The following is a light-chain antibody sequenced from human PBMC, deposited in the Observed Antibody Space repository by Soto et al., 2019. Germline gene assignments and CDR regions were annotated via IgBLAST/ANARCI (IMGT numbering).Light chain of an antibody. CDR2: DVN. V-gene: IGLV2-11*01. J-gene: IGLJ1*01. Sequence: QSALTQPRSVSGSPGQSVAISCTGTSSDLGGYNSVSWYQHHPGKAPQLMIYDVNKRPSGVPDRFSGSKSGNTASLTISGLQAEDEADYYCCSFAGSTYVFGTGTKVTVL. CDR3: CSFAGSTYV. CDR1: SSDLGGYNS.